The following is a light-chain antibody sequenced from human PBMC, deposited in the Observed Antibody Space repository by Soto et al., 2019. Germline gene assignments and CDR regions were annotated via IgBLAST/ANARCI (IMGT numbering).Light chain of an antibody. CDR2: DAS. CDR1: ESISYW. V-gene: IGKV1-5*01. CDR3: QQYDSYSKT. Sequence: DIQLTQSPSPLTASVGDRVTIGCRASESISYWLAWYQQKPGKAPKLLIYDASSLRSGVPSRFSGSGSGTEFTLTISTLQPDDFATYYCQQYDSYSKTFGQGTQLEIK. J-gene: IGKJ2*01.